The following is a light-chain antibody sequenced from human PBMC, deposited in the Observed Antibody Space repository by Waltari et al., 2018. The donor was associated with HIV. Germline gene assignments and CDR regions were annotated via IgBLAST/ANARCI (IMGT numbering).Light chain of an antibody. V-gene: IGKV1-27*01. Sequence: IQLTQSPSSLSAFVADRVPIPCRASQAISNQLARYQHKAGKVPKLLIYAASTLQSRVPSRVNGSGSGTDFTLTITNLQPEDIATYYCQKFNSAPLTFGGGT. CDR1: QAISNQ. J-gene: IGKJ4*01. CDR2: AAS. CDR3: QKFNSAPLT.